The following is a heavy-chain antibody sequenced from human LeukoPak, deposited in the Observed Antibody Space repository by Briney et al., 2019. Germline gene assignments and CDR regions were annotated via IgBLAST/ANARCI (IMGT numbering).Heavy chain of an antibody. D-gene: IGHD6-19*01. Sequence: ASVTVSCKASGYTFTSYDINWVRQATGQGLEWMGWMNPNSGNTGYAQKFQGRVTMTRNTSISTAYMELSSLRSEDTAVYYCARTRAVAGSGRRYNWFDPWGQGTLVTVSS. J-gene: IGHJ5*02. CDR2: MNPNSGNT. CDR1: GYTFTSYD. CDR3: ARTRAVAGSGRRYNWFDP. V-gene: IGHV1-8*01.